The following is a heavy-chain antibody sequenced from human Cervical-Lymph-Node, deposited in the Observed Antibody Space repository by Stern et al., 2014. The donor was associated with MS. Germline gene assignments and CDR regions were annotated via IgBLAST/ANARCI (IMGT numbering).Heavy chain of an antibody. CDR3: ARQRYFDY. CDR2: IFPGGSAI. J-gene: IGHJ4*02. CDR1: GYTFTSYW. V-gene: IGHV5-51*01. Sequence: VQLGQSGPEVKRPGESLKISCQASGYTFTSYWIGWVRQMPGKGLEWIAIIFPGGSAIRYSPSFPGQVTISAEKSSSPAYLKWNNLKASDTAIYYCARQRYFDYWGQGTLVTVSS.